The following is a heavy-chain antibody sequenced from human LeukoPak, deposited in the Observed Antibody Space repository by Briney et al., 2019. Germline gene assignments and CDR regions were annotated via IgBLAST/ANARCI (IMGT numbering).Heavy chain of an antibody. J-gene: IGHJ4*02. V-gene: IGHV1-18*01. CDR1: GYTFTSYG. D-gene: IGHD3-16*02. CDR2: ISVYNGNT. CDR3: ARSYRSREFDY. Sequence: ASVKVSCKASGYTFTSYGISWVRQAPGQGLEWMGWISVYNGNTNYAQKFQGRVTMTTDTSTSTAYMELRNLRSDDTAVYYCARSYRSREFDYWGQGTLVTVPS.